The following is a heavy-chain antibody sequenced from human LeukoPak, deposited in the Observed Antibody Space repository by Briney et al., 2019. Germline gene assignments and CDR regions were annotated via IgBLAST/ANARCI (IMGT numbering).Heavy chain of an antibody. V-gene: IGHV4-59*08. CDR2: IYYSGGT. Sequence: PSETLSLTCTVSGGSISSYYWSWIRQPPGKGLEWIGYIYYSGGTNYNPSLKSRVTISVDTSRNNFSLMLSSVTAADTAVYYCARPAADYYYGMDVWGQGTTVSVSS. J-gene: IGHJ6*02. CDR3: ARPAADYYYGMDV. CDR1: GGSISSYY. D-gene: IGHD6-13*01.